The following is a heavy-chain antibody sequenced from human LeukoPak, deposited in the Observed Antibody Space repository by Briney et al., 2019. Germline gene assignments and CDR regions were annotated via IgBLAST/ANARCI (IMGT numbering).Heavy chain of an antibody. Sequence: SQTLSLTCTVSGGSINRSAYYWGWIRQPPGRGLEWIGSIFYSGSTYYNPSLRSRVTISVDTSKNQFSLNLSSVTASDTAVYYSARQGGAGTHWGQGTLVTVSS. V-gene: IGHV4-39*01. J-gene: IGHJ4*02. CDR3: ARQGGAGTH. D-gene: IGHD4/OR15-4a*01. CDR2: IFYSGST. CDR1: GGSINRSAYY.